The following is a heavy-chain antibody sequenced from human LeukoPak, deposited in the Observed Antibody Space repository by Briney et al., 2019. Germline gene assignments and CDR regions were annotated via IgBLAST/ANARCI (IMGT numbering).Heavy chain of an antibody. CDR2: IYHSGST. CDR3: ARVRHYYGSGSYYGWFDP. CDR1: GGSISSSNW. V-gene: IGHV4-4*02. J-gene: IGHJ5*02. D-gene: IGHD3-10*01. Sequence: SETLSLTCAVSGGSISSSNWWSWVRQPPAKGLEWIGEIYHSGSTNYNPSLKSRVTISVDKSKNQFSLKLSSVTAADTAVYYCARVRHYYGSGSYYGWFDPWGQGTLVTVSS.